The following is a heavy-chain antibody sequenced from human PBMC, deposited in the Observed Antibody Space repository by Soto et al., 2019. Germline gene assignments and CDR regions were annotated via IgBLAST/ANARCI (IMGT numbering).Heavy chain of an antibody. CDR1: GGTLSTYP. CDR2: IIPVFGTP. CDR3: ARLRYGSGTHYSDY. V-gene: IGHV1-69*13. J-gene: IGHJ4*02. Sequence: ASVKVSCKASGGTLSTYPINWVRQAPGQGLEWVGGIIPVFGTPNYAQKFQGRVTITADESTSTVYMELSSLRSEDTAVYYCARLRYGSGTHYSDYWGQGALVTVSS. D-gene: IGHD3-10*01.